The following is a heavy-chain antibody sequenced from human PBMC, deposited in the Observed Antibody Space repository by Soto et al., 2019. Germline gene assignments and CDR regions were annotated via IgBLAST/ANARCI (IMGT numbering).Heavy chain of an antibody. CDR2: ISYDGSNK. Sequence: QVQLVESGGGVVQPGRSLRLSCAASGFTFSTYGMHWVRQAPGKGLEWVAVISYDGSNKYYADSVKGRFTISRDNSKNTLYLQMSSLRAEDTAVYYCAKGFSYSVIDYWGQGTLVTVFS. CDR3: AKGFSYSVIDY. J-gene: IGHJ4*02. V-gene: IGHV3-30*18. D-gene: IGHD5-18*01. CDR1: GFTFSTYG.